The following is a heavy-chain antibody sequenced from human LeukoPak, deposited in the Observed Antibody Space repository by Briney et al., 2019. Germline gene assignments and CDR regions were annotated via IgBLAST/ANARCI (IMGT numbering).Heavy chain of an antibody. D-gene: IGHD1-26*01. V-gene: IGHV3-11*04. Sequence: PGGSLRLSCAASGFTFGDYYMTWIRQAPGKGLECVSYISSSGSTISYADSVKGRFTISRDNAKNSLYLQMDSLRAEDTAVYYCAREQGGATSYWGQGTLVTVSS. CDR2: ISSSGSTI. CDR1: GFTFGDYY. CDR3: AREQGGATSY. J-gene: IGHJ4*02.